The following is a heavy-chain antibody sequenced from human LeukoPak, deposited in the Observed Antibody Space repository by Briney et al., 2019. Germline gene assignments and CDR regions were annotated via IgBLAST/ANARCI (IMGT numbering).Heavy chain of an antibody. Sequence: GGSLRLSCAASGFTFSSYSMTWVRQAPGKGLEWVSSISSSSSYIYYADSVKGRFTISRDNAKNSLYLQMNSLRAEDTAVYYCARDSAAADGWFDPWGQGTLVTVSS. D-gene: IGHD6-13*01. CDR1: GFTFSSYS. J-gene: IGHJ5*02. V-gene: IGHV3-21*01. CDR2: ISSSSSYI. CDR3: ARDSAAADGWFDP.